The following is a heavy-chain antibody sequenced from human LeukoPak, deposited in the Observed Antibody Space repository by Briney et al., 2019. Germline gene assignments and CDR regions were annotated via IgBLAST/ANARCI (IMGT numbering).Heavy chain of an antibody. CDR1: GYTFTGYY. Sequence: GASVKVSCKASGYTFTGYYMHWVRQAPGQGLDWMVWINPNSGGTNYAQKFQGRVTMTRDTSISTAYMELSRLRSDDTAVYYCARDYPGIAAAGTRGAFDIWGQGTMVTVSS. J-gene: IGHJ3*02. CDR3: ARDYPGIAAAGTRGAFDI. D-gene: IGHD6-13*01. CDR2: INPNSGGT. V-gene: IGHV1-2*02.